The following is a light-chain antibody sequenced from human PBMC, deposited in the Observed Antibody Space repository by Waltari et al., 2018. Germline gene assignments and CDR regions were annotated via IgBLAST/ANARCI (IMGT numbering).Light chain of an antibody. Sequence: DIQMTQSPSTLSASVGDKVTTTCRASQSISSRLAWYQQKPGKAPKFLIYRASDLESGVPSRFSGSGSGTEFTLTITGLQPEDFATYHCQQYDTYSRTFGQGTRIEV. CDR2: RAS. V-gene: IGKV1-5*03. J-gene: IGKJ1*01. CDR1: QSISSR. CDR3: QQYDTYSRT.